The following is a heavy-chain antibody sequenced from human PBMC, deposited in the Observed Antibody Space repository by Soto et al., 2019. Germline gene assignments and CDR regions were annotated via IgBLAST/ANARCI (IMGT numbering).Heavy chain of an antibody. V-gene: IGHV4-31*03. Sequence: PSETLSLSCTVSGGSISSGGYYWSWIRQHPGKGLEWIGYIYYSGSTYYNPSLKSRVTISVDTSKNQFSPKLSSVTAADTAVYYCARNRFGELQPTEYYFDYWGQGTLVTVSS. J-gene: IGHJ4*02. D-gene: IGHD3-10*01. CDR3: ARNRFGELQPTEYYFDY. CDR2: IYYSGST. CDR1: GGSISSGGYY.